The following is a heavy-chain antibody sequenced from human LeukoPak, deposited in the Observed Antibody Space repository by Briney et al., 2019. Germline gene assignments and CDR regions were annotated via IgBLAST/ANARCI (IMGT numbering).Heavy chain of an antibody. Sequence: PGGSLRLSCAASGFTFSSYAMSWVHQAPGKGLGWVSAISGSGGSTYYADSVKGRFTISRDNSKNTLYLQMNSLRAEDTAVYYCAKDLGFTYYCGSGSYYNRPFDYWGQGTLVTVSS. V-gene: IGHV3-23*01. D-gene: IGHD3-10*01. CDR1: GFTFSSYA. J-gene: IGHJ4*02. CDR3: AKDLGFTYYCGSGSYYNRPFDY. CDR2: ISGSGGST.